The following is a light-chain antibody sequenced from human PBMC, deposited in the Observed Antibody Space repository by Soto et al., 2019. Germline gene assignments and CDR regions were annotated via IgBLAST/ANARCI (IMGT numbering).Light chain of an antibody. V-gene: IGKV3-20*01. CDR1: KNILRKY. Sequence: PGTXCVGRWKRVPSTCRVSKNILRKYLAWYQQKTGKXPXXXIYGAYNRATGIADRFSGGGYGTDLTLKISSPENEDFAVYQCEQYGTWWTLGDGRMVDI. CDR2: GAY. CDR3: EQYGTWWT. J-gene: IGKJ1*01.